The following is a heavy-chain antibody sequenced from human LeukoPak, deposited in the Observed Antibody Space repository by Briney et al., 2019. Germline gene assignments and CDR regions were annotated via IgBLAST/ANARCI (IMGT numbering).Heavy chain of an antibody. CDR1: GGSISSGSYY. Sequence: SQTLSLTCTVSGGSISSGSYYWSWIRQPAGKGLEWIGRIYTSGGTNYNPSLKSRVTISVDTSKNQFSLKLSSVTAADTAVYYCARLVQFYYFDYWGQGTLVTVSS. CDR3: ARLVQFYYFDY. D-gene: IGHD1-1*01. J-gene: IGHJ4*02. CDR2: IYTSGGT. V-gene: IGHV4-61*02.